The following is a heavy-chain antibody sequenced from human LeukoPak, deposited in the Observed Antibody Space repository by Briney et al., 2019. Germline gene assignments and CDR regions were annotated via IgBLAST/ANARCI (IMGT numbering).Heavy chain of an antibody. Sequence: PGGSLRLSCAASGFTFSSYWMHWVRQAPGKGLVWVSRVNSDGSSTTYADSVKGRFTISRDNAKNTLHLQISSLRAEDTAVYYCARGPPNSGSYHTDWGQGTLVTVSS. CDR3: ARGPPNSGSYHTD. D-gene: IGHD1-26*01. CDR2: VNSDGSST. V-gene: IGHV3-74*01. CDR1: GFTFSSYW. J-gene: IGHJ4*02.